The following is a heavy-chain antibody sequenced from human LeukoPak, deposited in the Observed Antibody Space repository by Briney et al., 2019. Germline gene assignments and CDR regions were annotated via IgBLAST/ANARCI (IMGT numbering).Heavy chain of an antibody. CDR2: INTNTGNP. D-gene: IGHD4-23*01. Sequence: ASVTVSCKASGYTFTSYAMNWVRQAPGQGLEWMGWINTNTGNPTYAQGFTGRFVFSLDTSVSTAYLQISSLKAEDTAVYYCARERHGGNSLVWYFDYWGQGTLVTVSS. J-gene: IGHJ4*02. V-gene: IGHV7-4-1*02. CDR1: GYTFTSYA. CDR3: ARERHGGNSLVWYFDY.